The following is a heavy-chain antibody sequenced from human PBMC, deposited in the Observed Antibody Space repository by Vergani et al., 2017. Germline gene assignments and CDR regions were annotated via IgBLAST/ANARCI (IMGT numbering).Heavy chain of an antibody. V-gene: IGHV3-23*04. J-gene: IGHJ6*02. CDR2: ISGSGGST. Sequence: EVQLVESGGGLVQPGGSLRLSCAASGFTFSSYAMSWVRQAPGKGLEWVSAISGSGGSTYYADSVKGRFTISRDNAKNSLYLQMNSLRAEDTAVYYCARVDPGPYYGMDVWGQGTTVTVSS. D-gene: IGHD3-9*01. CDR3: ARVDPGPYYGMDV. CDR1: GFTFSSYA.